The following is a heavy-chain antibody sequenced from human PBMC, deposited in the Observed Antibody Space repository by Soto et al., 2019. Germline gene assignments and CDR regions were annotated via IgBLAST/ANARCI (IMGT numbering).Heavy chain of an antibody. CDR3: AREVPTTPDD. J-gene: IGHJ4*02. V-gene: IGHV1-3*01. CDR1: GYTFTSYA. Sequence: QVQLVQSGAEVKKPGASVKVSCKASGYTFTSYAMHWVRQAPGQRLEWMGWINSGNGNTKYSQKFQGRVTITRGPSVSTAYMELSSLRAEDTAVYYCAREVPTTPDDWGQGTVVTVPS. D-gene: IGHD5-12*01. CDR2: INSGNGNT.